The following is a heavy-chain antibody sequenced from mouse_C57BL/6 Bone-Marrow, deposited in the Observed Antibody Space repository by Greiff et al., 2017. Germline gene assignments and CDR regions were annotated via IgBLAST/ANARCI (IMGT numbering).Heavy chain of an antibody. CDR1: GYTFTDYE. V-gene: IGHV1-15*01. D-gene: IGHD1-1*01. J-gene: IGHJ3*01. Sequence: QVQLQQSGAELVRPGASVTLSCKASGYTFTDYEMHWVKQTPVHGLEWIGAIDPETGGTAYNQKFKGKAILTADKSSSTAYMELRSLTSEDSAVYYCTSGRDYGSGYVEFAYWGQGTLVTVSA. CDR3: TSGRDYGSGYVEFAY. CDR2: IDPETGGT.